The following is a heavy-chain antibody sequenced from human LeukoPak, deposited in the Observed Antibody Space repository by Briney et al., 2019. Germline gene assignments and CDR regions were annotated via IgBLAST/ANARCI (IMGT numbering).Heavy chain of an antibody. CDR1: GGSISSGSYY. V-gene: IGHV4-61*02. CDR3: ARDRRDYYGSGVFYY. J-gene: IGHJ4*02. D-gene: IGHD3-10*01. CDR2: IYTSGST. Sequence: SETLSLTCTVSGGSISSGSYYWSWIRQPAGKGLEWIGRIYTSGSTNYNPSLQSRVTISVDTSKNQFSLKLSSVTAADTAVYYCARDRRDYYGSGVFYYWGQGTPVTVFS.